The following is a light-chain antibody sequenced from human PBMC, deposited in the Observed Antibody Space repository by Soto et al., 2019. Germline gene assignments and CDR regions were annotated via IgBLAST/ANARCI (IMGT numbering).Light chain of an antibody. Sequence: DIQMTQSPSSLSASVGDRVTITCQASQNINNYLNWYQQKPGRXPXXLIYDASNLEAGVPSRFMGSGSGTDFTFTLSRLQPEDIATYDCQQYENLPTFGQGTRLEIK. CDR3: QQYENLPT. CDR2: DAS. CDR1: QNINNY. J-gene: IGKJ5*01. V-gene: IGKV1-33*01.